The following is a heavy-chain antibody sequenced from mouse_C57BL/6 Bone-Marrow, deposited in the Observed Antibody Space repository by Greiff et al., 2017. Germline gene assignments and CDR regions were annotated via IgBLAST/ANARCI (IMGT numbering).Heavy chain of an antibody. CDR2: SYPRDGST. J-gene: IGHJ1*03. V-gene: IGHV1-85*01. CDR3: ARVTFDGSSGDWYVDV. CDR1: GYTFTSYD. Sequence: QVQLKESGPELVKPGASVKLSCKASGYTFTSYDINWVKQRPGQGLEWIGRSYPRDGSTPYNEKVKGKATLTLDTSSSTAYMELQSLKSEDAAVYFCARVTFDGSSGDWYVDVWGTGTTVTVSS. D-gene: IGHD1-1*01.